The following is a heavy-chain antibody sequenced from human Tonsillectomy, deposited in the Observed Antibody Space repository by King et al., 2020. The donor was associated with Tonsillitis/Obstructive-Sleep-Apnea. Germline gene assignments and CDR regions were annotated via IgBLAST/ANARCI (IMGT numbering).Heavy chain of an antibody. CDR1: GYTFTSYG. CDR2: ISAYNGNT. V-gene: IGHV1-18*01. Sequence: QLVQPGAEVKKPGASVKVSCKASGYTFTSYGISWVRQAPGQGLEWMGWISAYNGNTNYAQRLQARVTMTTDTSTSTAYMDLRSLRSDDTAVYYCARDSMSHYYDSSGYYTFDYWGQGTLVTVSS. D-gene: IGHD3-22*01. J-gene: IGHJ4*02. CDR3: ARDSMSHYYDSSGYYTFDY.